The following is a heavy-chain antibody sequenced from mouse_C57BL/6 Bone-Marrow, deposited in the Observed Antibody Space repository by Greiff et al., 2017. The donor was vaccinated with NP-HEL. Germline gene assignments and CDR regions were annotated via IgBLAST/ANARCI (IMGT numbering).Heavy chain of an antibody. CDR1: GFTFSSYG. V-gene: IGHV5-6*02. CDR3: ARRYEAYAMDY. CDR2: ISSGGSYT. D-gene: IGHD2-12*01. Sequence: EVKLMESGGDLVKPGGSLKLSCAASGFTFSSYGMSWVRQTPDKRLEWVATISSGGSYTYYPDSVKGRFTISRDNAKNTLYLQMSSLKSEDTAMYYCARRYEAYAMDYWGQGTSVTVSS. J-gene: IGHJ4*01.